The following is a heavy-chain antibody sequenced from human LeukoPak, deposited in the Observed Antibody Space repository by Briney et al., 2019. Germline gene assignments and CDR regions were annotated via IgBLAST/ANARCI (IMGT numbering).Heavy chain of an antibody. CDR1: GFTFSNYA. Sequence: GGSLRLSCAASGFTFSNYAMTWVRQAPGKGLEWVGFIVSETYGGTAEYAASVKGRFTISRDDSKSIAYLQMNSLKTEDTAVYYCTRDQTPYYWGQGTLVTVSS. V-gene: IGHV3-49*04. CDR2: IVSETYGGTA. J-gene: IGHJ4*02. CDR3: TRDQTPYY.